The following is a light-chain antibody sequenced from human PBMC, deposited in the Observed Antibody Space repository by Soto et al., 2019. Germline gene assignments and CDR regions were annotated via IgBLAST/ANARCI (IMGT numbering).Light chain of an antibody. V-gene: IGKV1-5*03. J-gene: IGKJ1*01. CDR3: QQYNSYSEWT. Sequence: DIQMTQSPSTLSASVGDRVTITCRASQSISSWLAWYQQKPGKAPKLLIYKASTLESGVPSRFSGSGSGTEFTPPISSLQPADFATYYCQQYNSYSEWTFGQGTKVEIK. CDR1: QSISSW. CDR2: KAS.